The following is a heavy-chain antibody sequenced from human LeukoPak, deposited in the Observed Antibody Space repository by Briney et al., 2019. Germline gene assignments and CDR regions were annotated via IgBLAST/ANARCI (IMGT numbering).Heavy chain of an antibody. CDR3: AKEYGLWHEHGNWFDT. J-gene: IGHJ5*02. D-gene: IGHD3-3*01. CDR2: INDDTP. Sequence: PGGSLRLSCTTSGFSFNTYSMSWVRQAPGKGLEWVSAINDDTPYYTDSVKGRFTVSRDNSRDTLYLHLNSLRAEDTAIYYCAKEYGLWHEHGNWFDTWGQGALVTVSS. CDR1: GFSFNTYS. V-gene: IGHV3-23*01.